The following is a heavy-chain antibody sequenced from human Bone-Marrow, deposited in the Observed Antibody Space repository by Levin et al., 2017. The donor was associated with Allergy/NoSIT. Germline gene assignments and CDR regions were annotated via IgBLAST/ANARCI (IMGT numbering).Heavy chain of an antibody. J-gene: IGHJ4*02. CDR2: VKSKADGGTT. CDR3: TTEPRD. V-gene: IGHV3-15*01. CDR1: GFKFKSAW. Sequence: GGSLRLSCAASGFKFKSAWMSWVRQAPGKGLEWIGRVKSKADGGTTDYAAPVKGRFSISRDDSKNTLYLQMDTLKTEDTGVYYCTTEPRDWGQGTLVTVSS.